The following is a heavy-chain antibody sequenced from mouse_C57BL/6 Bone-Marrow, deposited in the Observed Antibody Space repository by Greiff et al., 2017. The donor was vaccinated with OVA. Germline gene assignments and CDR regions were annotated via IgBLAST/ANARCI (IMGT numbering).Heavy chain of an antibody. CDR2: IWSDGST. D-gene: IGHD2-13*01. J-gene: IGHJ4*01. CDR1: GFSLTSYG. CDR3: ARAGTMATPGAMDY. Sequence: QVQLKQSGPGLVAPSQSLSITCTVSGFSLTSYGVHWVRQPPGKGLEWLVVIWSDGSTTYNSALNSRLSISKDNSKSQVFLKMNSLQTDDTAMYYGARAGTMATPGAMDYWGQGTSVTVSS. V-gene: IGHV2-6*03.